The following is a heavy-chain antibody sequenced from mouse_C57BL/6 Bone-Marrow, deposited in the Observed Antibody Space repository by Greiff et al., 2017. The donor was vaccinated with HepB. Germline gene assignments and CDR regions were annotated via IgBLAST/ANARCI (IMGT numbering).Heavy chain of an antibody. Sequence: VQLQQPGAELLRPGSSVKLSCRASGYTFPTYWLPWLKQRPIQGLEWIGNIDPSDSETHYNQKFKDKATLTVDKSSSTAYMQLSSLTSEDSAVYYCARGGGRGYFDVWGTGTTVTVSS. V-gene: IGHV1-52*01. J-gene: IGHJ1*03. CDR1: GYTFPTYW. CDR2: IDPSDSET. CDR3: ARGGGRGYFDV.